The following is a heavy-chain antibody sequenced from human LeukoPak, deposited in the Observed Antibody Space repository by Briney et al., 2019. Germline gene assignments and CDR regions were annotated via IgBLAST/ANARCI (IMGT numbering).Heavy chain of an antibody. D-gene: IGHD6-19*01. CDR3: ARTTREIAGAGIYYYFDY. CDR2: MNPNSGNT. J-gene: IGHJ4*02. CDR1: GYTFTSYD. V-gene: IGHV1-8*01. Sequence: ASVKVSCKASGYTFTSYDIKWVRQATGQGLEWMGWMNPNSGNTGYAQKFQGRVTMNRNTSISTAYMELSSLRSEDTAVYYGARTTREIAGAGIYYYFDYWGQGTLVTVSS.